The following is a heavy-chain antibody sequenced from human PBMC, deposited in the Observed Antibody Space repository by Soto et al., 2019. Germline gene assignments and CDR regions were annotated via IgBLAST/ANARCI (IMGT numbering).Heavy chain of an antibody. CDR2: ISSSSGYI. V-gene: IGHV3-21*01. J-gene: IGHJ4*02. D-gene: IGHD3-10*01. CDR1: GFSFSSYS. CDR3: ARIRNSYGSQSYLIDY. Sequence: GGSLRLSCASSGFSFSSYSMNLVRQAPGKGLEWVSSISSSSGYIYYADSLQGRLTISRDNAKNSLFLQMNSLRAEDTAVYYCARIRNSYGSQSYLIDYWGQGTLVTVSS.